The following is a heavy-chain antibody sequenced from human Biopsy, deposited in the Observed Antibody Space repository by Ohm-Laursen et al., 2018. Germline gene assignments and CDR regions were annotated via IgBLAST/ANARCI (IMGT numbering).Heavy chain of an antibody. V-gene: IGHV4-59*01. Sequence: GTLSLTCTVSDVSISTYYWSWIRQSPGRGLEWIAHIYYNGDTDYNPSLKSRVTISLDAPKNQFSLKMSAVTAANTAIYYCAREAIGVATTFDLWGQGTMVAVSS. D-gene: IGHD5-12*01. J-gene: IGHJ3*01. CDR1: DVSISTYY. CDR2: IYYNGDT. CDR3: AREAIGVATTFDL.